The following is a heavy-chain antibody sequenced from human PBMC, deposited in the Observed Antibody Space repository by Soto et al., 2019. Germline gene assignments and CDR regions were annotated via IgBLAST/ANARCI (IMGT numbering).Heavy chain of an antibody. V-gene: IGHV3-15*01. Sequence: PGGSLRLSCAASGFTFSNAWMSWVRQAPGKGLEWVGRIKSKTDGGTTDYAAPVKGRFTISRDDSKNTLYLQMNSLKTEDTAVYYCTGGVGPYSDILTGYYPFDYWGQRTLVTVSS. D-gene: IGHD3-9*01. CDR2: IKSKTDGGTT. CDR1: GFTFSNAW. J-gene: IGHJ4*02. CDR3: TGGVGPYSDILTGYYPFDY.